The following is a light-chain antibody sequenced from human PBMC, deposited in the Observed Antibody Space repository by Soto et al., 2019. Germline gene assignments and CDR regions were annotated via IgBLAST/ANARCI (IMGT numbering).Light chain of an antibody. J-gene: IGLJ2*01. CDR2: INSDGSH. CDR3: QTWGTGTVV. CDR1: SGHSSNA. V-gene: IGLV4-69*01. Sequence: QSVVTQSPSASASLGASVKFTCTLSSGHSSNAVAWHQQQPEKGPRFLMKINSDGSHSKGDGIPDRFSGSSSGAERYLTISSLQSEDEADYYCQTWGTGTVVFGGGTQLTVL.